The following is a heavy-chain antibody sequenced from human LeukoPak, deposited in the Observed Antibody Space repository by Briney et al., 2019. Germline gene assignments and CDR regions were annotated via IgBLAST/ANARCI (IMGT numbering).Heavy chain of an antibody. CDR3: ARDPGFLEWLSQFDY. J-gene: IGHJ4*02. CDR2: INPNSGDT. V-gene: IGHV1-2*02. CDR1: GYTFTAYY. Sequence: ASVKVSCKPSGYTFTAYYIHFVRQAPGQGLEWMGWINPNSGDTKYAQNFQDRVTMTWDTSVSTAYMELSSLTSDDTAVYYCARDPGFLEWLSQFDYWGQGTLVTVSS. D-gene: IGHD3-3*01.